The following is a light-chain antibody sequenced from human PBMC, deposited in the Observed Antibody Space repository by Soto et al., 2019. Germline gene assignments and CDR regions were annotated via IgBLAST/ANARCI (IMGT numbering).Light chain of an antibody. J-gene: IGLJ2*01. Sequence: QSALTQPASVSGSPGQSITISCTGTSSDVGGYNYVSWYQQHPGMAPQLLIYEVSDRPSGVSNRFSGSKSGNTASLTISGLQAEDEADYFCTSYTTTSAVIFGGGTKVTVL. CDR2: EVS. V-gene: IGLV2-14*01. CDR3: TSYTTTSAVI. CDR1: SSDVGGYNY.